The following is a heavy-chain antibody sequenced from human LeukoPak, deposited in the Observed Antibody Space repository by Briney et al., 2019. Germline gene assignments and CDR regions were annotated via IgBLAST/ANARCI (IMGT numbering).Heavy chain of an antibody. V-gene: IGHV3-30*18. J-gene: IGHJ4*02. Sequence: PGGSLRLSCAASGFTFSNYGMHWVRQAPGKGLEWVAVISYDGSNKYYADSVKGRFTISRDNSMNTLYLQVDSLRAEDTAVYYCAKPYSRGSGSFYPYYFDYWGLRTLITVSS. CDR3: AKPYSRGSGSFYPYYFDY. CDR2: ISYDGSNK. CDR1: GFTFSNYG. D-gene: IGHD3-10*01.